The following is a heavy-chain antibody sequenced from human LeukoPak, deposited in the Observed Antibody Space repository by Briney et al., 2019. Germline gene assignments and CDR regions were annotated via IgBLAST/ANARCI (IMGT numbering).Heavy chain of an antibody. CDR1: GYTFTSYG. CDR3: ARDRVLQDY. Sequence: ASVKVSCKASGYTFTSYGISWVRQAPGQGLEWMGWINPNSGGTNYAQKFQGRVTMTRDTSISTAYMELSRLRSDDTAVYYCARDRVLQDYWGQGTLVTVSS. D-gene: IGHD3-10*01. CDR2: INPNSGGT. J-gene: IGHJ4*02. V-gene: IGHV1-2*02.